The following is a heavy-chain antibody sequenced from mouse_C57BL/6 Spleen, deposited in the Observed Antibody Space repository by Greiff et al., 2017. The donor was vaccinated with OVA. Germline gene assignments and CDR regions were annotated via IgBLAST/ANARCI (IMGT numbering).Heavy chain of an antibody. Sequence: VQLQQSGPELVKPGASVKISCKASGYAFSSSWMNWVKQRPGKGLEWIGRIYPGDGDTNYNGKFKGKATLTADKSSSTAYMQLSSLTSEDSAVYFCARGDYERGYAMDYWGQGTSVTVSS. CDR3: ARGDYERGYAMDY. V-gene: IGHV1-82*01. CDR1: GYAFSSSW. CDR2: IYPGDGDT. J-gene: IGHJ4*01. D-gene: IGHD2-4*01.